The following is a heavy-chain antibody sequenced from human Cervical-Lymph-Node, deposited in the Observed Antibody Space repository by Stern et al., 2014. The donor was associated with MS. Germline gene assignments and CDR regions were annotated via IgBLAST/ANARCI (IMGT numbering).Heavy chain of an antibody. CDR3: ARDRLSGGWFLQH. J-gene: IGHJ1*01. V-gene: IGHV3-11*01. Sequence: VQLLESGGGLGKPGGSLRLSCATSGFTFSDFYMNWIRQAPGKGLEWIAYISGSGDTIHYIDSMKGRFNISRDNVKNTLYLQMNSLRAEDTAIYYCARDRLSGGWFLQHWGQGTLVTVSS. D-gene: IGHD6-19*01. CDR1: GFTFSDFY. CDR2: ISGSGDTI.